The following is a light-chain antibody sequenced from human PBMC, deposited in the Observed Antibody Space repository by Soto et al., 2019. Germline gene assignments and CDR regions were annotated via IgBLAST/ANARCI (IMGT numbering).Light chain of an antibody. CDR1: QSVDAY. V-gene: IGKV3-11*01. J-gene: IGKJ1*01. CDR3: QQRSNWAPT. CDR2: DAS. Sequence: EIVLTQSPVTLSLSPGERATLSCRASQSVDAYLAWYQQRPGQAPRLLIFDASNRATGIPTRFSGSGSGTDFTLTISRLEPEDFAVYYCQQRSNWAPTFRQGTKVEIK.